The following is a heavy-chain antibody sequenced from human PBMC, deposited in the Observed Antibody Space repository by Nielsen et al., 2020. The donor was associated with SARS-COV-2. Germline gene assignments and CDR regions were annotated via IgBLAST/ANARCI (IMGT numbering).Heavy chain of an antibody. CDR3: ARAGELTSPYYFDY. CDR2: ISSNGSTI. J-gene: IGHJ4*02. D-gene: IGHD1-26*01. Sequence: GESLKISCAASGFTFSDYYMSWIRQAPGKGLDWVSYISSNGSTIYYVDSVKGRFTISRDNAKNSLYLQMNSLRAEDTAVYYCARAGELTSPYYFDYWGQGTLVTVSS. CDR1: GFTFSDYY. V-gene: IGHV3-11*04.